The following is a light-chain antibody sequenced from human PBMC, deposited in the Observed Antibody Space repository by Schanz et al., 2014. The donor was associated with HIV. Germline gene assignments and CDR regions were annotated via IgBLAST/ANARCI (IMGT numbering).Light chain of an antibody. V-gene: IGKV3-20*01. Sequence: EIVLTQSPGTLSLSPGERATLSCRASQSVSSNYVGWYQQKPGQAPRLLIFGASNRATGIPDRFSGGVSGTDFTLTISRVEPEDYAVYYCQQYGSSPWTFGQGTRVDVK. CDR3: QQYGSSPWT. J-gene: IGKJ1*01. CDR2: GAS. CDR1: QSVSSNY.